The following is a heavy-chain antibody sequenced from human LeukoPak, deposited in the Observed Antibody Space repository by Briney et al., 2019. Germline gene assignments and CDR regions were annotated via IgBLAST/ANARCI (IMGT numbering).Heavy chain of an antibody. CDR3: ARDGGVNHGDGYMDV. Sequence: GGSLRLSCVASGFTFSSYSMNWVRQAPGKGLVWVSSISSSSSNIYYADSVKVRFSISRANAKNSLYLQMNSLRAEDTAVYYCARDGGVNHGDGYMDVWGKGTTVTVSS. CDR1: GFTFSSYS. J-gene: IGHJ6*03. CDR2: ISSSSSNI. V-gene: IGHV3-21*01. D-gene: IGHD4-17*01.